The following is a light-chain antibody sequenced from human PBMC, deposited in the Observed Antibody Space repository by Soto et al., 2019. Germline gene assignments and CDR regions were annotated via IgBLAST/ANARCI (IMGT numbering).Light chain of an antibody. Sequence: EVVVTQSPATLSLSPGERATLSCRASQSVSSNLAWYQQKPGQAPRLVIYGASSTATDIPARFSGSGSGTDFTLTISSLQPEDFGVYYCHQYNNWPQTFGQGTKVDIK. CDR1: QSVSSN. CDR2: GAS. J-gene: IGKJ1*01. V-gene: IGKV3-15*01. CDR3: HQYNNWPQT.